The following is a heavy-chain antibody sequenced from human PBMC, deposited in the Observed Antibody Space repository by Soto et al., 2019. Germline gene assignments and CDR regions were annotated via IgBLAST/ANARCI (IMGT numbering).Heavy chain of an antibody. Sequence: QVQLVQSGAEVKKPGASVKVSCKASGYTFTSYDINWVRQATGQGLEWMGWINAGNGNTKYSQKFQGRVTITRDTSASTAYMELSSLRSEDTAVYYCARSPGSTGYDSSGYYKTYNWFDPWGQGTLVTVSS. CDR1: GYTFTSYD. CDR2: INAGNGNT. CDR3: ARSPGSTGYDSSGYYKTYNWFDP. V-gene: IGHV1-3*01. D-gene: IGHD3-22*01. J-gene: IGHJ5*02.